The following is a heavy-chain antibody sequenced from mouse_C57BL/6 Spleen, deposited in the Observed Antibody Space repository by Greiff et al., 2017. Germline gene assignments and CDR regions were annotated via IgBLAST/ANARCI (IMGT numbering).Heavy chain of an antibody. V-gene: IGHV1-82*01. Sequence: QVQLQQSGPELVKPGASVKISCKASGYAFSSSWMNWVKQRPGKGLEWIGRIYPGDGDTNYNGKFKGKATLTADKSSSTAYMQLSSLTSEDSAVYFGARGYYGSSYDYYAMDYWGQGTSVTVSS. CDR2: IYPGDGDT. CDR1: GYAFSSSW. CDR3: ARGYYGSSYDYYAMDY. J-gene: IGHJ4*01. D-gene: IGHD1-1*01.